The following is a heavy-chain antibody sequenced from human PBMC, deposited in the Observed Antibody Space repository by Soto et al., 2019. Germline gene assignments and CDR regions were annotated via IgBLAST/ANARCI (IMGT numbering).Heavy chain of an antibody. D-gene: IGHD1-7*01. CDR1: GFTFSSYS. J-gene: IGHJ4*02. V-gene: IGHV3-74*01. CDR2: INSDGSNT. Sequence: AGGSLRLSCAASGFTFSSYSMNWVRQAPGKGLEWVSRINSDGSNTSYADSVKGRFTISRDNAKNTLYLQMNSLRAEDTAVYYCARESNWNYGVDYWGQGTLVTVSS. CDR3: ARESNWNYGVDY.